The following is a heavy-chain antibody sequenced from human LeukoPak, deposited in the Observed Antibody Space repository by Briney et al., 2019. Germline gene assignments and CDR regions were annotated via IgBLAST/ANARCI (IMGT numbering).Heavy chain of an antibody. Sequence: PGGSLTLSCAASGFTFSSYGMHWVRQAPGKGLEWVAFIRYDGSNKYYEDSVKGRFTISRDNPKNTLYLQMNSLRAEDTAVYYCAKGGSYDFKSTFDYWGQGALVTVSS. D-gene: IGHD2-15*01. CDR2: IRYDGSNK. CDR1: GFTFSSYG. V-gene: IGHV3-30*02. CDR3: AKGGSYDFKSTFDY. J-gene: IGHJ4*02.